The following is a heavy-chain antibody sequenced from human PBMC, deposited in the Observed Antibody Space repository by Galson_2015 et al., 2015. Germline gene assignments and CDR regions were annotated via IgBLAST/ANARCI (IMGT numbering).Heavy chain of an antibody. J-gene: IGHJ6*02. CDR1: GFTFSSYW. Sequence: SLRLSCAASGFTFSSYWMSWVRQAPGKGLEWVANIKQDGSEKYYVDSVKGRFTISRDNAKNSLYLQMNSLRAEDTAVYYCARDTPLYCSSTSCSYGMDVWGQATTLTVSS. D-gene: IGHD2-2*01. V-gene: IGHV3-7*03. CDR3: ARDTPLYCSSTSCSYGMDV. CDR2: IKQDGSEK.